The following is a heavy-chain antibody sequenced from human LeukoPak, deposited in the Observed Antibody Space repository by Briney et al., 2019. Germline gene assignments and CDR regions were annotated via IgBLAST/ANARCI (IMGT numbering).Heavy chain of an antibody. Sequence: SVKVSCKASGGTFSSYAIRWVRQAPGQGLEWMGRIIPILGIANYAQKFQGRVTITADKSTSTAYMELSSLRSEDTAVYYCAKDPPDYDSSGYYPTPFDYWGQGTLVTVSS. J-gene: IGHJ4*02. CDR1: GGTFSSYA. V-gene: IGHV1-69*04. D-gene: IGHD3-22*01. CDR2: IIPILGIA. CDR3: AKDPPDYDSSGYYPTPFDY.